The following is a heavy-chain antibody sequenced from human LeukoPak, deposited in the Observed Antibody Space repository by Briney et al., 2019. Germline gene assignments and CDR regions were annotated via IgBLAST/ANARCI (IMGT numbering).Heavy chain of an antibody. V-gene: IGHV4-34*01. CDR2: INHSGST. Sequence: SETLSLTCAVYGGSFSGYYWSWIRQPPGKGLEWIGEINHSGSTNYDPSLKSRVTISVDTSKNQFSLKLSSVTAADTAVYYCARLRLGYLTLVVAFDIWGQGTMVTVSS. D-gene: IGHD2-8*02. CDR1: GGSFSGYY. CDR3: ARLRLGYLTLVVAFDI. J-gene: IGHJ3*02.